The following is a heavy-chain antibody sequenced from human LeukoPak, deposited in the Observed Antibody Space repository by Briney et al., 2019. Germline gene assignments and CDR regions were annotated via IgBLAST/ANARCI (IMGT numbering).Heavy chain of an antibody. CDR1: GFTFSSYG. V-gene: IGHV3-23*01. CDR3: ARERPDSRNLDS. D-gene: IGHD1-14*01. CDR2: ISGSGSST. J-gene: IGHJ4*02. Sequence: GGSLRLSCAASGFTFSSYGMSWVRQAPGKGLEWVSAISGSGSSTYYAASVKGRFTISRDNSKNTLYLQMNSLRVEDTAVYYCARERPDSRNLDSWGRGALVTVSS.